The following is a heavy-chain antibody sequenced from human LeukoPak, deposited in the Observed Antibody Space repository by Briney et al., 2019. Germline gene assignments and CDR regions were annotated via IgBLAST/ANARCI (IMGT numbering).Heavy chain of an antibody. J-gene: IGHJ4*02. CDR1: GFTFSSYG. Sequence: GRTLRLSYAASGFTFSSYGIHWVRQAPGKGLVWEAVRRYDGCNKYYADSAKSRFPISRDNAKNTLYLQMNSLTAEDTAVYYCARFAYGSSWHVDYWGQGNLVTVSS. D-gene: IGHD6-13*01. V-gene: IGHV3-33*03. CDR3: ARFAYGSSWHVDY. CDR2: RRYDGCNK.